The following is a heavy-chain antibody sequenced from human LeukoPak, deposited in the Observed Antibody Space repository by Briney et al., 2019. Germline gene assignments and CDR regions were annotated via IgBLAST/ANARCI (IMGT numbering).Heavy chain of an antibody. J-gene: IGHJ4*02. CDR2: IYYSGST. D-gene: IGHD3-22*01. CDR1: GGSISSSTYY. Sequence: GSLRLSCTVSGGSISSSTYYWGWIRQPPGKGLEWIANIYYSGSTYYNPSLKSRVTISVDTSKNQFSLKLSSVTATDTAVYYCARGYYESSGTSLGEIDYWGQGTLVTVSS. CDR3: ARGYYESSGTSLGEIDY. V-gene: IGHV4-39*01.